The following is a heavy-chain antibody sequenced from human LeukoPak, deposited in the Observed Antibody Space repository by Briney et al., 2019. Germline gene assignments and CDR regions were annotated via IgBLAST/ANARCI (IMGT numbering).Heavy chain of an antibody. CDR1: GFTFSSYA. D-gene: IGHD2-15*01. Sequence: GRSLRLSCAASGFTFSSYAMHWVRQAPGKGLEWVAVISYDGSNEYYADSVKGRFTISRDNSKNTLYLQMNSLRAEDTAVYYCTRAYYCSGGICYSGRPQYNWFDPWGQGTLVTVSS. V-gene: IGHV3-30-3*01. CDR3: TRAYYCSGGICYSGRPQYNWFDP. CDR2: ISYDGSNE. J-gene: IGHJ5*02.